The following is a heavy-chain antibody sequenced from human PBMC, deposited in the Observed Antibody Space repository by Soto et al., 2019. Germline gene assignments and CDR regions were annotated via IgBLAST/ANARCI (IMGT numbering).Heavy chain of an antibody. V-gene: IGHV1-45*02. CDR1: GYTFTYCS. Sequence: GASVKVSCKASGYTFTYCSLHWLQQAPGQGLERMRWITLYNGNINYAKKFQSRVTITRDMSLRTAYIELSSLRSEDTAVYYCASPRKPYYYDSSGYYQLDYWGQGTLVTVSS. CDR2: ITLYNGNI. J-gene: IGHJ4*02. D-gene: IGHD3-22*01. CDR3: ASPRKPYYYDSSGYYQLDY.